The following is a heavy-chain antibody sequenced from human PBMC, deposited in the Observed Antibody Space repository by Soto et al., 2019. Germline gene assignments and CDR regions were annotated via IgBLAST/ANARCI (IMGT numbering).Heavy chain of an antibody. V-gene: IGHV3-74*01. CDR2: INSDGSST. CDR1: GFTFSSYW. J-gene: IGHJ4*02. CDR3: ARVQTSSGYFDY. Sequence: EVQLVESGGGLVQPGGSLRLSCAASGFTFSSYWMHWVRQAPGKGLVWVSRINSDGSSTSYADSVKGRFTISRDNAKNTLYLQMNSLRAEDTAVDYCARVQTSSGYFDYWGQGTLVTVSS. D-gene: IGHD1-26*01.